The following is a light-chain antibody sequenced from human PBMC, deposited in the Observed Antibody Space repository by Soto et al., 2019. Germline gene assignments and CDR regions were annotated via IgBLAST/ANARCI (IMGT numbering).Light chain of an antibody. V-gene: IGKV1-5*03. Sequence: DIQMTQSPSCVSASVGDRVTITCRASQTISSWLAWYQQKPGKAPKLLIYKASTLKSGVPSRFSGSGSGTEFTLTISSLQPDDFATYYCQHYNSYSEAFGQGTKVDIK. J-gene: IGKJ1*01. CDR3: QHYNSYSEA. CDR2: KAS. CDR1: QTISSW.